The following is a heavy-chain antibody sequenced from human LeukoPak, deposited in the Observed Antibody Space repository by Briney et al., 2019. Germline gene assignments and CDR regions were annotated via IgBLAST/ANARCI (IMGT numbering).Heavy chain of an antibody. V-gene: IGHV1-69*04. Sequence: SVKVSCKASGGTFSSYAISWVRQAPGQGLEWMGRIIPILGIANYAQKFQGRVTITADKSTSTAYMELSSLRSEDTAVYYCARGARRERRIPVAPSYYFDYWGQGTLVTVSS. CDR3: ARGARRERRIPVAPSYYFDY. J-gene: IGHJ4*02. CDR2: IIPILGIA. CDR1: GGTFSSYA. D-gene: IGHD6-19*01.